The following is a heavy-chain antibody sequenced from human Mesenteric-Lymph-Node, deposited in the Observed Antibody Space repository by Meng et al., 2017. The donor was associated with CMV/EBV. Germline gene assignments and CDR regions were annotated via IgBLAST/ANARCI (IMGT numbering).Heavy chain of an antibody. V-gene: IGHV1-69*01. D-gene: IGHD3/OR15-3a*01. Sequence: KASGSSYSTCTSRWGREDTGQGVGWMGGIIPLFGAGSYAEKFQGRVTITADESTSTAYMELSSLRSEETAVYYCAREGARGPKNPFDYWGQGTLVTVSS. CDR2: IIPLFGAG. CDR1: GSSYSTCT. J-gene: IGHJ4*02. CDR3: AREGARGPKNPFDY.